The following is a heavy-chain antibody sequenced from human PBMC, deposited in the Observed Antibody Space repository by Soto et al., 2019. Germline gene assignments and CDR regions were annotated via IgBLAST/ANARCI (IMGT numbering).Heavy chain of an antibody. D-gene: IGHD1-26*01. CDR2: ISAYNGNT. V-gene: IGHV1-18*01. CDR3: ARDLGGSYYAPVDY. J-gene: IGHJ4*02. Sequence: QVQLVQSGAEVKKPGASVKVSCKASGYTFTSYGISWVRQAPGQGLEWMGWISAYNGNTKYAQKLQGRVTMTTDTYTSTAYMELRDLRTNETAVDYCARDLGGSYYAPVDYWGQGTLVTVSS. CDR1: GYTFTSYG.